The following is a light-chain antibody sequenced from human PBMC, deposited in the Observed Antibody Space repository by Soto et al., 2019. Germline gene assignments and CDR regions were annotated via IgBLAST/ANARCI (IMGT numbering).Light chain of an antibody. J-gene: IGKJ1*01. CDR3: MQGLTFT. V-gene: IGKV2-30*02. Sequence: IVLTQSPLSLPVTLGQPASISCRSSQSLVHSDGNTYLNWFQQRPGQSPRRLIYKASNRDSGVPDRFSGSGSGTYFTLIISRVEADDVGIYYCMQGLTFTFGQGTRVELK. CDR1: QSLVHSDGNTY. CDR2: KAS.